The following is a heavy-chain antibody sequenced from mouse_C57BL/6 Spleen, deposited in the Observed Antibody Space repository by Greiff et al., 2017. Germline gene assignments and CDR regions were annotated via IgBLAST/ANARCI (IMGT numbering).Heavy chain of an antibody. CDR1: GYTFTSYW. D-gene: IGHD2-1*01. CDR2: IDPSDSYT. CDR3: ARKGIYYGNQEGDY. V-gene: IGHV1-59*01. J-gene: IGHJ2*01. Sequence: QVQLQQSGAELVRPGTSVKLSCKASGYTFTSYWMHWVKQRPGQGLEWIGVIDPSDSYTNYNQKFKGKATLTVDTSSSTAYMQLSSLTSEDSAVYYCARKGIYYGNQEGDYWGQGTTLTVSS.